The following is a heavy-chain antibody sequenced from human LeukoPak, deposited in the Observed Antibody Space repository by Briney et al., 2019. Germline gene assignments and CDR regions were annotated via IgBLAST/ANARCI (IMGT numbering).Heavy chain of an antibody. CDR1: GYTFTSYG. J-gene: IGHJ6*03. CDR3: ARVGCSSTSCHTAHYYYMDV. CDR2: ISAYNGNT. Sequence: ASVKVSCKASGYTFTSYGISWVRQAPGQGLERMGWISAYNGNTNYAQKLQGRVTMTTDTSTSTAYMELRSLRSDDTAVYYCARVGCSSTSCHTAHYYYMDVWGKGTTVTISS. V-gene: IGHV1-18*01. D-gene: IGHD2-2*01.